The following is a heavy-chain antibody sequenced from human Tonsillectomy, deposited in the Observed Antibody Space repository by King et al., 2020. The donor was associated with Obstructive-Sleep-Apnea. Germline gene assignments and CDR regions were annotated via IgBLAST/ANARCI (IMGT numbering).Heavy chain of an antibody. J-gene: IGHJ4*02. Sequence: VQLVESGGGVVQPGRSLRLSCAASGFTFSSCGMHWVRQTPGKGLEWGALISYDGRDKFYADSVKGRFTISRDNSKNSLFLQVSSLRAEDTAVYYCAKDRGSGYCSSASCPGNFDYWGQGTLVTVSS. CDR1: GFTFSSCG. CDR3: AKDRGSGYCSSASCPGNFDY. V-gene: IGHV3-30*18. D-gene: IGHD2-2*01. CDR2: ISYDGRDK.